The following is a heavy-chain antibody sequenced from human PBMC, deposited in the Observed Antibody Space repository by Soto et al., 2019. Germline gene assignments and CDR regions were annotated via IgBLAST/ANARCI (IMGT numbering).Heavy chain of an antibody. V-gene: IGHV4-39*01. CDR3: ARHEGNGNVWPLDY. CDR2: IHYSGST. J-gene: IGHJ4*02. D-gene: IGHD2-8*01. Sequence: PSETLSLTCNVSGGSVSRVSYYWSWIRQSPGKGLEWIGNIHYSGSTYYMPSLRSRVTLSVDTSKNQFSLRLTSVTAEDTAVYYCARHEGNGNVWPLDYWGQGILVTVSS. CDR1: GGSVSRVSYY.